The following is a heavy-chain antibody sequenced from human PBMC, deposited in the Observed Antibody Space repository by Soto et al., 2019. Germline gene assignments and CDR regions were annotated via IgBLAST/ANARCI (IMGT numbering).Heavy chain of an antibody. CDR1: GYTFTSYD. D-gene: IGHD3-3*01. Sequence: QVQLVQSGAEVKKPGASVKVSCKASGYTFTSYDINWVRQATGQGLEWMGWMNPNSGNTGYAQKFQGRVTMTRNTSISTAYMELSSLRSEDTAVYYCARAPGYDFWSGYQIKNNWFDPWGQGTLVTVSS. J-gene: IGHJ5*02. V-gene: IGHV1-8*01. CDR3: ARAPGYDFWSGYQIKNNWFDP. CDR2: MNPNSGNT.